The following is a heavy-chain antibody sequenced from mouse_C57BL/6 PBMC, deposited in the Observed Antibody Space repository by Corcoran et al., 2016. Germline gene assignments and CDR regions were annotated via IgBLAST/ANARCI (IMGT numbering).Heavy chain of an antibody. CDR1: GYTFTDYN. V-gene: IGHV1-18*01. CDR3: ARLGLPTVVADYYAMDY. D-gene: IGHD1-1*01. Sequence: EVQLQQSGPELVKPGASVKIPCKASGYTFTDYNMDWVKQSHGKSLEWIGDINPNNGGTIYNQKFKGKATLTVDKSSSTAYMELRSLTSEDTAVYYCARLGLPTVVADYYAMDYWGQGTSVTVSS. J-gene: IGHJ4*01. CDR2: INPNNGGT.